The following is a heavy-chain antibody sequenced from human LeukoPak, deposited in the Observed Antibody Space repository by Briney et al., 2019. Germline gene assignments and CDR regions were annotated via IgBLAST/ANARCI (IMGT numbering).Heavy chain of an antibody. D-gene: IGHD5-12*01. Sequence: SETLSLTCTVSGDSISSSSSYWGWIRQPPGEGLEWIGSIYYSGSTYYNTSLKSRVTISVDTSKNQFSLKLSSVTAADTAVYYCARWARVSGYDLFDYWGQGTLVTVSS. CDR1: GDSISSSSSY. J-gene: IGHJ4*02. CDR3: ARWARVSGYDLFDY. CDR2: IYYSGST. V-gene: IGHV4-39*07.